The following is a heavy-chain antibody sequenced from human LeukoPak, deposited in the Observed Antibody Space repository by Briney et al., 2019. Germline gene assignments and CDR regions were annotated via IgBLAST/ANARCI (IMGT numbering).Heavy chain of an antibody. D-gene: IGHD7-27*01. Sequence: GGSLRLSCAASGFTFSSYSMNWVRQAPGKGLEWVSSISSSSSYIYYADSVKGRFTISRDNAKNSLYLQMNSLRAEDTAVYYCASSYWGGPNPSPDYWGQGTLVTVSS. J-gene: IGHJ4*02. V-gene: IGHV3-21*01. CDR2: ISSSSSYI. CDR3: ASSYWGGPNPSPDY. CDR1: GFTFSSYS.